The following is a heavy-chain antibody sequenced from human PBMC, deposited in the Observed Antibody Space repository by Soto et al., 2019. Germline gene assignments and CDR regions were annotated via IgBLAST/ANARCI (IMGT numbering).Heavy chain of an antibody. D-gene: IGHD2-2*01. CDR1: GFTVSSNY. CDR3: ARDRRYCSSTSCHYYYYYGMDV. J-gene: IGHJ6*02. CDR2: IYSGGST. V-gene: IGHV3-53*02. Sequence: EVQLVETGGGLIQPGGSLRLSCAASGFTVSSNYMSWVRQAPGKGLEWVSVIYSGGSTYYADSVKGRFTISRDNSKNTLYLQMNSLRAEDTAVYYCARDRRYCSSTSCHYYYYYGMDVWGQGTTVTVSS.